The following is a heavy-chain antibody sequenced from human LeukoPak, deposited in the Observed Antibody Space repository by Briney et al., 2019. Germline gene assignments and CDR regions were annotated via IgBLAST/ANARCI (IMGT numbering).Heavy chain of an antibody. J-gene: IGHJ4*02. CDR3: ARDLVPGSGSS. Sequence: ASVKVSCKPSGHTFIAYYIHLVRQAPGQGLEWMGWINPNSGGTNYAQKFQGRVTMTRDTSISTAYMELSRLRSDDTAVYYCARDLVPGSGSSWGQGTLVTVSS. V-gene: IGHV1-2*02. CDR1: GHTFIAYY. D-gene: IGHD1-26*01. CDR2: INPNSGGT.